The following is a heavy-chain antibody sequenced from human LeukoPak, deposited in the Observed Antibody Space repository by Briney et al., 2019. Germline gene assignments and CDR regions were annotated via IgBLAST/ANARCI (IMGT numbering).Heavy chain of an antibody. CDR1: GYSFTSYW. V-gene: IGHV5-10-1*01. Sequence: GESLKISCKGSGYSFTSYWISWVRQTPGKGLEWMGRIDPSDSYTNYSPSFQGHVTISADKSISTAYLQWSSLKASDTAMYYCALPPYGSGSYDAFDIWGQGTMVTVSS. CDR2: IDPSDSYT. D-gene: IGHD3-10*01. J-gene: IGHJ3*02. CDR3: ALPPYGSGSYDAFDI.